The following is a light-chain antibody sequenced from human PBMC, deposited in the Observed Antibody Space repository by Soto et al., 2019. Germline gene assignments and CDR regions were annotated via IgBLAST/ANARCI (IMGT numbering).Light chain of an antibody. CDR1: SSDVGGYNY. V-gene: IGLV2-14*01. Sequence: QSALTQSASVSGSPGQSITISCTGTSSDVGGYNYVSWYQQHPGKAPKLMIYEVSNRPSGVSNRFSGSKSGNTASLTISGLQAEDEADYYCSSYTSSSIDYVFGTGTKLTVL. CDR2: EVS. J-gene: IGLJ1*01. CDR3: SSYTSSSIDYV.